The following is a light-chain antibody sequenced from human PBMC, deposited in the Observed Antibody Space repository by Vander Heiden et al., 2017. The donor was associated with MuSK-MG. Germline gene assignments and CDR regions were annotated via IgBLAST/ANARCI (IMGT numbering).Light chain of an antibody. CDR1: QSNSSY. CDR2: AGS. Sequence: DIELTLSPSSLSASVGDRVTISCLASQSNSSYLHWYQQKPGKAPKLLIYAGSSLQCGVPSRFSGSGSGTDFTLTISRLQPEDFATYYCLQSIRTPYTFGEGTKLEIK. V-gene: IGKV1-39*01. CDR3: LQSIRTPYT. J-gene: IGKJ2*01.